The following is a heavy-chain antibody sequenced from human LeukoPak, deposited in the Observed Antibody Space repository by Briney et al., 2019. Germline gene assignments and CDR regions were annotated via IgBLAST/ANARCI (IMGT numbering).Heavy chain of an antibody. D-gene: IGHD5-24*01. CDR2: IYPGDSDT. V-gene: IGHV5-51*01. CDR1: GYSFSTYW. J-gene: IGHJ3*01. CDR3: ARQAREHSSYNGAPFDF. Sequence: GESLKISCQGSGYSFSTYWIAWVRQMPGKGLEYMGIIYPGDSDTRYSPSFQGQATISADESISTAYLQWSSLRASDTAIYYCARQAREHSSYNGAPFDFWGQGTMVTVSS.